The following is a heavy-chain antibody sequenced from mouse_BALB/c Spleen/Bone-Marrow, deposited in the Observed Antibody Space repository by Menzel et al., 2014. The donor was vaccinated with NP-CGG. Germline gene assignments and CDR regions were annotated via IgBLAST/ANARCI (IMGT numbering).Heavy chain of an antibody. CDR2: ISSGGSYT. D-gene: IGHD2-1*01. CDR3: TRDRYYGNSFAY. J-gene: IGHJ3*01. Sequence: EVQLVESGGGLVKPGGSLKLSCAASGFTLSSYTMSWIRQTPEKRLEWVATISSGGSYTYYPDSVKGRFTISRDNAKNTLYLQMISLKSEDTAMYYCTRDRYYGNSFAYWGQGTLVTVSA. V-gene: IGHV5-6-4*01. CDR1: GFTLSSYT.